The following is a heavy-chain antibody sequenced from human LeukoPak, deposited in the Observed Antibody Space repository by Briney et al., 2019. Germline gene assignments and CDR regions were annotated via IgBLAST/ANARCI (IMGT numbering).Heavy chain of an antibody. J-gene: IGHJ4*01. CDR2: IRPNSGGT. CDR1: GYTFTDLY. CDR3: ARHNYDFDFDY. D-gene: IGHD4-11*01. V-gene: IGHV1-2*02. Sequence: GASVKVSCKASGYTFTDLYIHWVRQAPGQGLEWMGFIRPNSGGTSYAQKFQGRVTMTRDTSINTAYLELSGLTSDDTAVYFCARHNYDFDFDYWGQGTLVTVSS.